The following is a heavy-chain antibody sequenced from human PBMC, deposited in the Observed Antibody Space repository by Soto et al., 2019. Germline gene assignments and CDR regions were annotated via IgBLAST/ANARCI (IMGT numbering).Heavy chain of an antibody. V-gene: IGHV3-21*01. D-gene: IGHD1-26*01. CDR2: ISSSSSYI. J-gene: IGHJ3*01. CDR1: GFTFSTHS. Sequence: PGGSLRLSCGASGFTFSTHSMHWVRQAPGKGLEWVSSISSSSSYIYYADSVKGRFTISRDNAKNSLYLQMNSLRAEDTAVYYCARDREGVGAGLFWGQGTMVTVSS. CDR3: ARDREGVGAGLF.